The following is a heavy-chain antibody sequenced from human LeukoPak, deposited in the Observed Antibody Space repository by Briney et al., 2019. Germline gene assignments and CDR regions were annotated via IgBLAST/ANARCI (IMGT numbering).Heavy chain of an antibody. CDR3: ARDGYSYASDY. CDR2: IKPDGSET. CDR1: RFSLSTYY. Sequence: GGSLRLSCAASRFSLSTYYMTWVRQAPGKGLEWVAHIKPDGSETYYVDSVKGRFTISRDNAKKSLYLQMSSLRAEDTAVYYCARDGYSYASDYWGRGALVTVSA. J-gene: IGHJ4*02. V-gene: IGHV3-7*01. D-gene: IGHD2-2*01.